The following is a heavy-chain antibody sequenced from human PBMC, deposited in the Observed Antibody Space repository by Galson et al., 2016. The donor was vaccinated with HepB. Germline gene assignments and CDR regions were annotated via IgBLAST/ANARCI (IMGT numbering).Heavy chain of an antibody. CDR1: GDSVSNYSAA. V-gene: IGHV6-1*01. CDR3: ARGLSGGYWNWFDP. CDR2: TYYRSKWYN. J-gene: IGHJ5*02. D-gene: IGHD6-19*01. Sequence: CAISGDSVSNYSAAWNWFRQSPSRGLEWLGRTYYRSKWYNDYAVSVNSRITINPDTSKNQFSLHLNSVTPEDTAVYYCARGLSGGYWNWFDPWGQGTLVTVSS.